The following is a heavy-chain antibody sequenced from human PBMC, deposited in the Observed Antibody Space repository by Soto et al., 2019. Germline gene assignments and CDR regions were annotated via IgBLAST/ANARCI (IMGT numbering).Heavy chain of an antibody. V-gene: IGHV3-30*18. J-gene: IGHJ4*02. CDR1: GFTFSSYG. CDR2: ISYDGSNK. CDR3: AKEWFDY. Sequence: PGGSLRLSCAASGFTFSSYGMHWVRQAPGKGLEWVAVISYDGSNKYYADSVKGRFTISRDNSKNTRYLQMNSLRAEGTAVYYCAKEWFDYWGQGTLVTVSS.